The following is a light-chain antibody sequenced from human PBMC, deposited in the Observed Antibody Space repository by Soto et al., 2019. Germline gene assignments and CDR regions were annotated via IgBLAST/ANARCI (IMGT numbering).Light chain of an antibody. V-gene: IGLV2-14*01. CDR1: SSDVGGYNY. CDR2: DVS. CDR3: SSYTSSSTSV. J-gene: IGLJ2*01. Sequence: QSALTQPASVSGSPGQSITISCTGTSSDVGGYNYVSWYQQHPGKAPKLMIYDVSNRPSGVSNRFSGSKSGNTAFLTISGLQAEDEADYYCSSYTSSSTSVFGGGTKLTVL.